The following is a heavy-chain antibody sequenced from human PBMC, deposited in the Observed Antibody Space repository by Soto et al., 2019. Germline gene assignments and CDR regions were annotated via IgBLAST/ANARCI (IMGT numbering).Heavy chain of an antibody. CDR1: GFTVSNNY. CDR2: IYSGGAT. CDR3: ARDGTYNWV. Sequence: EVQLVESGGGLVQPGGSLRLSCAASGFTVSNNYMRWVRQAPGKGLEWVSLIYSGGATYYAGFVKGRFTISRDNSKNTLYLQMNSLRAEDTAVYYCARDGTYNWVGGQGILVTVSS. V-gene: IGHV3-66*01. J-gene: IGHJ4*02. D-gene: IGHD1-1*01.